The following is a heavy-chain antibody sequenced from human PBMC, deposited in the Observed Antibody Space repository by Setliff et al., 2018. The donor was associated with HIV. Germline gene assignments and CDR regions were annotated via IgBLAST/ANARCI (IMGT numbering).Heavy chain of an antibody. CDR1: GYTSTNYG. CDR2: ISPYNGKT. CDR3: ARGRGSQSYYYLDV. Sequence: ASVKVSCKASGYTSTNYGICWVRQAPGRGLEWMGWISPYNGKTKNDDKVQGRVTMTTDTSTNTAYMELRSLRSDDTAVYYCARGRGSQSYYYLDVWGKGTTVTVSS. J-gene: IGHJ6*03. V-gene: IGHV1-18*01. D-gene: IGHD3-10*01.